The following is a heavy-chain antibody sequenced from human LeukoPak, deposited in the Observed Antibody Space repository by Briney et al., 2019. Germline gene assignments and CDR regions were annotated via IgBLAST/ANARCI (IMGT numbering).Heavy chain of an antibody. Sequence: PSETLSLTCAVYGGSFSGYYWSWIRQPPGKGLEWIGEINHSGSTNYNPSLKSRVTISVDTSKNQFSLKLSSVTAADTAVYYCARWVMVINRWTPGGSAGDYWGQGTLVTVSS. CDR1: GGSFSGYY. CDR3: ARWVMVINRWTPGGSAGDY. J-gene: IGHJ4*02. D-gene: IGHD3-22*01. V-gene: IGHV4-34*01. CDR2: INHSGST.